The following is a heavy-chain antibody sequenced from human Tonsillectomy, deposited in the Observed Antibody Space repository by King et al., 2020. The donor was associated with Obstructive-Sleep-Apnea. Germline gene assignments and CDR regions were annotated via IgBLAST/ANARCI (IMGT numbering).Heavy chain of an antibody. V-gene: IGHV2-5*02. Sequence: ITLKESGPTLVKPTQTLTLTCTFSGFSLSSSGVGVGWIRQPPGKALEWLALIYWDDDKRYSQSLKSRVTITKDTTNNQVVLTMTNIGPVDTATYYCAHSRFGSSLWGMDVWGQGTTVTVSS. CDR1: GFSLSSSGVG. CDR3: AHSRFGSSLWGMDV. J-gene: IGHJ6*02. D-gene: IGHD6-13*01. CDR2: IYWDDDK.